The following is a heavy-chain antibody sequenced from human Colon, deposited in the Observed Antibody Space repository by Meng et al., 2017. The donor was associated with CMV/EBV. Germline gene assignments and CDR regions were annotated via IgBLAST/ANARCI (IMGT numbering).Heavy chain of an antibody. CDR1: GFTFINYA. CDR2: IWFDGSSK. V-gene: IGHV3-30*02. D-gene: IGHD2-21*02. Sequence: HVCLVGSGGGVVQLGGSLRLSCEASGFTFINYAMHWVRQAPGKGLEWVAFIWFDGSSKDYADSVKGRFTISRGNSMNRLYLQVNSLRSEDTAVYYCVKTGTAWQFDFWGQGTLVTVSS. J-gene: IGHJ4*02. CDR3: VKTGTAWQFDF.